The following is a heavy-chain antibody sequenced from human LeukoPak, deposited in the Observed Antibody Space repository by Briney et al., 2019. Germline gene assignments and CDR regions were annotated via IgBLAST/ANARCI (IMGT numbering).Heavy chain of an antibody. J-gene: IGHJ4*02. CDR2: ISTTSSYI. CDR1: GFTLSVYS. D-gene: IGHD6-19*01. CDR3: ARGLSSGWYYGPDY. V-gene: IGHV3-21*01. Sequence: GGSLRLSCAASGFTLSVYSMNWVRQAPGEGLEWVSCISTTSSYIYYADSVKGRFTISRDNAKNSLYLQMNSLRAEDTAVYYCARGLSSGWYYGPDYWGQGTLVTVSS.